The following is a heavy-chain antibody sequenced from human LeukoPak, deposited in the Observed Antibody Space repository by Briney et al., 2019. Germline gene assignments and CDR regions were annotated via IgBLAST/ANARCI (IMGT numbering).Heavy chain of an antibody. CDR3: ARDRSVVAVGAYFDY. CDR2: INPKIGGT. CDR1: GYTFTAYN. V-gene: IGHV1-2*02. D-gene: IGHD1-26*01. J-gene: IGHJ4*02. Sequence: ASAKVSCKASGYTFTAYNMHWVRQAPGQGLERMGWINPKIGGTNYAQKFQGRVTMTRDTSTSTAYMDLSTLRSDDTAVYYCARDRSVVAVGAYFDYWGQGTLVTVSS.